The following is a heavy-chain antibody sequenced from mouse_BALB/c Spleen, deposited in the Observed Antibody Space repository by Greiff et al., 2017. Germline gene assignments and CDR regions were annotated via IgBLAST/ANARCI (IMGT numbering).Heavy chain of an antibody. CDR3: ARGGKTARATFAY. J-gene: IGHJ3*01. CDR2: ISDGGSYT. V-gene: IGHV5-4*02. Sequence: EVQLVESGGGLVKPGGSLKLSCAASGFTFSDYYMYWVRQTPEKRLEWVATISDGGSYTYYPDSVKGRFTISRDNAKNNLYLQMSSLKSEDTAMYYCARGGKTARATFAYWGQGTLVTVSA. D-gene: IGHD3-2*01. CDR1: GFTFSDYY.